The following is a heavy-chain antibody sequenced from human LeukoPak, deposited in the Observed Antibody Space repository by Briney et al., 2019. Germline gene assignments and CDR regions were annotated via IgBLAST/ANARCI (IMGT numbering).Heavy chain of an antibody. J-gene: IGHJ5*02. D-gene: IGHD1-26*01. Sequence: SVKVSCKASGGTFSSYAISWVRQAPGQGLEWMGRIIPILGIADYAQKFQGRVTITADKSTSTAYMELSSLRSEDTAVYYCARELVRSWFDPWGQGTLVTVSS. CDR2: IIPILGIA. CDR3: ARELVRSWFDP. CDR1: GGTFSSYA. V-gene: IGHV1-69*04.